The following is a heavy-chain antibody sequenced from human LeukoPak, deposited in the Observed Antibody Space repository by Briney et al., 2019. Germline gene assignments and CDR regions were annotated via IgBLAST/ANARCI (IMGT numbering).Heavy chain of an antibody. CDR1: GFTFSSYA. CDR2: ISGSGGST. D-gene: IGHD3-9*01. CDR3: AKDPQYYDILTGYPAFDY. J-gene: IGHJ4*02. Sequence: GESLRLSCAASGFTFSSYAMGWVRQAPGKGLEWVSAISGSGGSTYYADSVKGRFTISRDNSKNTLYLQMNSLRAEDTAVYYCAKDPQYYDILTGYPAFDYWGQGTLVTVSS. V-gene: IGHV3-23*01.